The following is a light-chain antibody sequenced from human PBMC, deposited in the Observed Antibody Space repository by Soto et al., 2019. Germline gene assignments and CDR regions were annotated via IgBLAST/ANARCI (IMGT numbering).Light chain of an antibody. CDR3: SSYTSSKTRV. CDR2: EVS. CDR1: SSDVGGYNY. J-gene: IGLJ2*01. V-gene: IGLV2-14*01. Sequence: QSVLTQPASVSGSPGQSITISCTGTSSDVGGYNYVSWYQQHPGKAPKLMIYEVSNRPSGVSNRFSGSKSGNTASLTISGLQAEDEADYYCSSYTSSKTRVFGGGTQLTVL.